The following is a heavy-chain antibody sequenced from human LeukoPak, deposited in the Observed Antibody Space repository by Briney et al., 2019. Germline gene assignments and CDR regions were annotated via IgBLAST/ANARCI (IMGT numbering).Heavy chain of an antibody. CDR1: GFTFDDYA. CDR2: ISWNSGSI. CDR3: AKNLLGYCSSTSCGVAFDI. V-gene: IGHV3-9*01. Sequence: GRSLRLSCAASGFTFDDYAMPWVRQAPGKGLEWVSGISWNSGSIGYADSVKGRFTISRDNAKNSLYLQMNSLRAEDTALYYCAKNLLGYCSSTSCGVAFDIWGQGTMVTVSS. J-gene: IGHJ3*02. D-gene: IGHD2-2*01.